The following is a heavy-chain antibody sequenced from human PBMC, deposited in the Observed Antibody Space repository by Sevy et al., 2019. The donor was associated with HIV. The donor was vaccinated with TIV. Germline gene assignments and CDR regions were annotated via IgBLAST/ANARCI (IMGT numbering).Heavy chain of an antibody. CDR1: GFTFSDYW. CDR2: IKQDGSDK. CDR3: SRGVTTVTPFDY. D-gene: IGHD4-17*01. Sequence: GGSLTLSCTASGFTFSDYWMSWVRQAPGKGLEWVANIKQDGSDKHYVDSVKGRFTISRDNAKNSLYLQMNSLRTGDMAVYYCSRGVTTVTPFDYWGQGTLVTVSS. J-gene: IGHJ4*02. V-gene: IGHV3-7*01.